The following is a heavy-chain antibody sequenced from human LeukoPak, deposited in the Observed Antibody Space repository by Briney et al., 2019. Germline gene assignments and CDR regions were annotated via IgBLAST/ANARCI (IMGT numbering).Heavy chain of an antibody. Sequence: PSETLSLTCIVSGYSINSGYYGGWIRQPPGKGLEWIGSFYHSGRMYYNPSLKSRVTISVDTSKNQFSLRLNSVTAADTAVYYCARPREQWLGNDAFDMWGQGTMVTVSS. V-gene: IGHV4-38-2*02. J-gene: IGHJ3*02. CDR3: ARPREQWLGNDAFDM. CDR1: GYSINSGYY. CDR2: FYHSGRM. D-gene: IGHD6-19*01.